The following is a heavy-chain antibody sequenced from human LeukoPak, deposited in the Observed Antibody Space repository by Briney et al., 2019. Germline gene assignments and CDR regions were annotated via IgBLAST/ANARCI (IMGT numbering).Heavy chain of an antibody. J-gene: IGHJ4*02. V-gene: IGHV3-23*01. Sequence: GSLRLSCAASGFTLSTYAMSWVRQTPGKGLEWVAATSSSDAGTYHADSVRGRFTISRDNSKNTLYLQMNSLRAEDAAVYFCAKAPVTSCRGAYCYPLDSWGQGTLVTVSS. CDR3: AKAPVTSCRGAYCYPLDS. D-gene: IGHD2-15*01. CDR2: TSSSDAGT. CDR1: GFTLSTYA.